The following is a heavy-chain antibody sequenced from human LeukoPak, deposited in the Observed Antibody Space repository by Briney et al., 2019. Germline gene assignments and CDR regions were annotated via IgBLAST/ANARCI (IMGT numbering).Heavy chain of an antibody. Sequence: PGGSLRLSCAASGFTFSNYNMNWVRQAPGKGLEWVSFISSSSSYTYYADSVKGRFTISRDNAENSLYLQMNSLRAEDTAVYYCAKETGERERYSDLNNWGQGTLVTVSS. CDR2: ISSSSSYT. V-gene: IGHV3-21*01. D-gene: IGHD3-9*01. J-gene: IGHJ4*02. CDR1: GFTFSNYN. CDR3: AKETGERERYSDLNN.